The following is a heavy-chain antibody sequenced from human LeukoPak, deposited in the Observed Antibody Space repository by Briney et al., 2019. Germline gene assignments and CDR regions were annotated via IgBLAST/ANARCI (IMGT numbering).Heavy chain of an antibody. CDR1: GYTFTSYG. CDR3: ARDISVAVTNLAYY. Sequence: GASVKVSCKASGYTFTSYGISWVRQAPGQGLEWMGWISAYNGNTNYAQKLQGRVTITTDTSTSTAYMELRSLRSDDTAVYYCARDISVAVTNLAYYWGQGTLVTVSS. CDR2: ISAYNGNT. D-gene: IGHD6-19*01. V-gene: IGHV1-18*01. J-gene: IGHJ4*02.